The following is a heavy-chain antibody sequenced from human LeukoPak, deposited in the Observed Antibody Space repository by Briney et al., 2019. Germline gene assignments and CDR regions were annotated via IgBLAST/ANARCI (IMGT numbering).Heavy chain of an antibody. D-gene: IGHD1-1*01. J-gene: IGHJ3*02. CDR3: ATTVETGDAFDI. CDR2: TYYRSKWYN. Sequence: SQTLSLTCAISGDSVSSNSAAGSWITLSPSRALECLGRTYYRSKWYNDYAVSVRSRITINPDTSKNLFSLQLNSVTPEDTAEYYCATTVETGDAFDIWGPGTRVTVPS. CDR1: GDSVSSNSAA. V-gene: IGHV6-1*01.